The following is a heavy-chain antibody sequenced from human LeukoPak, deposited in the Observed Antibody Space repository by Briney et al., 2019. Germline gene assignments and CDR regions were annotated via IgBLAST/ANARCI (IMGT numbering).Heavy chain of an antibody. CDR3: ARAVLEWLLPNWFDP. J-gene: IGHJ5*02. CDR2: INPSGGST. Sequence: GASVKVSCKTSGYTFTSYYIHWVRQAPGQGLEWMGIINPSGGSTSYAQKFQGRVTMTRDTSTSTVYMYLSSLRSEDTAVYYCARAVLEWLLPNWFDPWGQGTLVTVSS. V-gene: IGHV1-46*01. D-gene: IGHD3-3*01. CDR1: GYTFTSYY.